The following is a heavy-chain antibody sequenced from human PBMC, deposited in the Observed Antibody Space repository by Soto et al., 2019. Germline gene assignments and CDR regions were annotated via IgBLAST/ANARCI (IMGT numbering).Heavy chain of an antibody. V-gene: IGHV1-69*13. CDR1: GGTFSSYA. Sequence: SVKVSCKASGGTFSSYAISWVRQAPGQGLEWMGGIIPIFGTANYAQKFQGRVTITADGSTSTAYMELSSLRSEDTAVYYCARPDWDYGSGSYDYYGMGVWGQGTTVTVSS. D-gene: IGHD3-10*01. CDR3: ARPDWDYGSGSYDYYGMGV. CDR2: IIPIFGTA. J-gene: IGHJ6*02.